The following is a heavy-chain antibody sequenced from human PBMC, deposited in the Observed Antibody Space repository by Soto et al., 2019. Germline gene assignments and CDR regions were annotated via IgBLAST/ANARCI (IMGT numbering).Heavy chain of an antibody. CDR2: IFPDDSDT. V-gene: IGHV5-51*01. Sequence: PGESLKISCEASGFDFTAYWIGWLRQMPGRGLEYLGIIFPDDSDTRYSPSIRGQVTISADKSINTAYLHWGRLKASDTAIYYCARLPYSSAWYYNYFDPWGQGTLVTVSS. D-gene: IGHD6-13*01. J-gene: IGHJ5*02. CDR1: GFDFTAYW. CDR3: ARLPYSSAWYYNYFDP.